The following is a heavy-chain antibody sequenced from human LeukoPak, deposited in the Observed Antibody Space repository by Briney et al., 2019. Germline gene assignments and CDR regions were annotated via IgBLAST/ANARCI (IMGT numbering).Heavy chain of an antibody. J-gene: IGHJ6*03. CDR1: GFTFSNYG. D-gene: IGHD3-10*01. CDR3: AKLGKTENHYGSGRFSYYYYMDV. CDR2: IRSDGINK. Sequence: GGSLRLSCAAPGFTFSNYGMHWVRQAPGKGLEWVAFIRSDGINKYHADSVKGRFTIYRDNSKNTLYLQMNSLRAEDTAVYYCAKLGKTENHYGSGRFSYYYYMDVWGKGTTVTISS. V-gene: IGHV3-30*02.